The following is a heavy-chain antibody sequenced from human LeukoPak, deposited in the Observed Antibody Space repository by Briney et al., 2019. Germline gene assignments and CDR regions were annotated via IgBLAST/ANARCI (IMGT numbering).Heavy chain of an antibody. CDR3: ARDLTDYYELDY. Sequence: SETLSLTCTVSGGSISSYYWSWIRQPPGKGLEWIGYIYYSGSTNYNPSLKSRVTISVDTSKNQFSLKLSSVTAADTAVYYCARDLTDYYELDYWGQGTLVSVSS. D-gene: IGHD3-22*01. CDR2: IYYSGST. J-gene: IGHJ4*02. V-gene: IGHV4-59*01. CDR1: GGSISSYY.